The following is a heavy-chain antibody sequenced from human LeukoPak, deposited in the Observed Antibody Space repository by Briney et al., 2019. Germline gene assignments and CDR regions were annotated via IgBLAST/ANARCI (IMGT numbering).Heavy chain of an antibody. J-gene: IGHJ4*02. CDR1: GFTFTSYA. CDR3: AVIAPLFDY. V-gene: IGHV3-23*01. CDR2: ISGSGGGT. D-gene: IGHD6-13*01. Sequence: GGSLRLSCAASGFTFTSYAMSRVRQAPGKGLEWVSSISGSGGGTFYADSVKGRFTISRDNSKNTLYLQMNSLTSEDTAVYYCAVIAPLFDYWGQGTLVTVSS.